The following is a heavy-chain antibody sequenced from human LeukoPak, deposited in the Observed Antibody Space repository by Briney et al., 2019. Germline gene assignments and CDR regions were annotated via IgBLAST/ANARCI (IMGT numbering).Heavy chain of an antibody. CDR3: ARFSYGDYVA. CDR1: GFVFSKHG. CDR2: IRHDESVK. Sequence: GGSLRLSCAASGFVFSKHGMHWVRQAPGKGLEWVAFIRHDESVKHYAESVKGRFTISRDNFKKTLSLQMNSLRPDDTALYYCARFSYGDYVAWGQGTLVTVSS. V-gene: IGHV3-30*02. D-gene: IGHD4-17*01. J-gene: IGHJ5*02.